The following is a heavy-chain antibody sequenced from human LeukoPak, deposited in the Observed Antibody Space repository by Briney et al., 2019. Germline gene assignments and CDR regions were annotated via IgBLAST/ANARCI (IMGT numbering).Heavy chain of an antibody. J-gene: IGHJ4*02. Sequence: ASVKVSCKASGYTFTSYGINWVRQAPGQGLEWMGGIIPIFGTANYAQKFQGRVTITTDESTSTAYMELSSLRSEDTAVYYCARGGDCSGGSCYPNENYYFDYWGQGTLVTVSS. V-gene: IGHV1-69*05. D-gene: IGHD2-15*01. CDR1: GYTFTSYG. CDR3: ARGGDCSGGSCYPNENYYFDY. CDR2: IIPIFGTA.